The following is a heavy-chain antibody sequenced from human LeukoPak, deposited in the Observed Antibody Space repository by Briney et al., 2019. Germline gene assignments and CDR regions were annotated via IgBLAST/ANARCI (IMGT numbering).Heavy chain of an antibody. D-gene: IGHD2-2*01. Sequence: GRSLRLSCAASGLTFNIYGMHWVRQAPGKGTEWVAVIWHDGSNTYYVDSVEGRFTISRDNSKNTLYLQMSSLRAEDTAVYYCVKATGYCSSTSCAGDWFDPWGQGTLVIVSS. CDR1: GLTFNIYG. CDR2: IWHDGSNT. V-gene: IGHV3-33*06. J-gene: IGHJ5*02. CDR3: VKATGYCSSTSCAGDWFDP.